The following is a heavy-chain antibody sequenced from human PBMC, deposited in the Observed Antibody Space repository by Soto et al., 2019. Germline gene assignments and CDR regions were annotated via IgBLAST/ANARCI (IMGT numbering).Heavy chain of an antibody. Sequence: SVKVSCKASGGTFSSYAISWVRQAPGQGLEWMGGIIPIFGTANYAQKFQGRVTITADESTSTAYMELSSLRSEDTAVYYCARPIVVLVAATYYYYGMDVWGQGTTVTVSS. V-gene: IGHV1-69*13. CDR2: IIPIFGTA. D-gene: IGHD2-15*01. CDR3: ARPIVVLVAATYYYYGMDV. J-gene: IGHJ6*02. CDR1: GGTFSSYA.